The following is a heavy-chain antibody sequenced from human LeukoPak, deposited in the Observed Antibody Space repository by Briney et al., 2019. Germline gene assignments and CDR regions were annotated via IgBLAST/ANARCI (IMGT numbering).Heavy chain of an antibody. Sequence: ASVKVSCKASGYTFTGYYMHRVRQAPGQGLEWMGWINPNSGGTNYAQKFQGRVTMTRDTSISTAYMELSRLRSDDTAVYYCARGRELLLAVGYYFDYWGQGTLVTVSS. CDR2: INPNSGGT. J-gene: IGHJ4*02. CDR3: ARGRELLLAVGYYFDY. V-gene: IGHV1-2*02. D-gene: IGHD1-26*01. CDR1: GYTFTGYY.